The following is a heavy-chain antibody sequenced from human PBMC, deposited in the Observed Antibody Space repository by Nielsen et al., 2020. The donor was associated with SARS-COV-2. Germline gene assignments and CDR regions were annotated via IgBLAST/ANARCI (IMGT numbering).Heavy chain of an antibody. CDR3: ARDAGRGYSYGYPLNYYYYMDV. J-gene: IGHJ6*03. CDR1: GYTFTSYG. D-gene: IGHD5-18*01. Sequence: ASVKVSCKASGYTFTSYGISWVRQAPGQGLEWMGWISAYNGNTNYAQKLQGRVTMTTDTSTSTAYMELRSLRSDDTAVYYCARDAGRGYSYGYPLNYYYYMDVWGKGTTVTVSS. V-gene: IGHV1-18*01. CDR2: ISAYNGNT.